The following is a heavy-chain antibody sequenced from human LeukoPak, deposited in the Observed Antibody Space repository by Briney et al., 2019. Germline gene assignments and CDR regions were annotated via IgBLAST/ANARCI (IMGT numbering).Heavy chain of an antibody. CDR1: GFTFSGYA. J-gene: IGHJ3*02. Sequence: GGSLRLSCAASGFTFSGYAMSWIRQAPGKGLEWVSAVSGSGGSTYYADSVKGRFTISRDNSKNTLYLQVNSLRAEDTAVYYCARARSHAFDIWGLGTMVTVS. CDR2: VSGSGGST. D-gene: IGHD4-17*01. CDR3: ARARSHAFDI. V-gene: IGHV3-23*01.